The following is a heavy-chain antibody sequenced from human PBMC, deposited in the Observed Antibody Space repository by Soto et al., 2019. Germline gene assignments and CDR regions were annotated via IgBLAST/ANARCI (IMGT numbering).Heavy chain of an antibody. V-gene: IGHV3-23*01. CDR1: GFTFSSYA. Sequence: PGGSLRLSCAASGFTFSSYAMSWVRRAPGKGLEWVSAILATGGSTYYADPVKGRFTISRDNSKNTLYLQMNSLRAEDTAVYYCARRCHDSSAWSFYFDYWGQGTLVNVSS. D-gene: IGHD6-19*01. CDR2: ILATGGST. J-gene: IGHJ4*02. CDR3: ARRCHDSSAWSFYFDY.